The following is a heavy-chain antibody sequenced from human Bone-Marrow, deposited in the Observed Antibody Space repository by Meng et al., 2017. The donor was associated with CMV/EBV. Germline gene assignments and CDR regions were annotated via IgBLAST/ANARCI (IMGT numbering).Heavy chain of an antibody. CDR2: IGGSSGST. Sequence: GFTFSRDAMRWDRRAPGKGLEWVSAIGGSSGSTYYAEADSVKGRVTIARDNSKNTLYLQMNSLRAEDTAVYYCAKMTTTVEGVFLDYWGQGTLVTVSS. J-gene: IGHJ4*02. CDR1: GFTFSRDA. V-gene: IGHV3-23*01. CDR3: AKMTTTVEGVFLDY. D-gene: IGHD4-23*01.